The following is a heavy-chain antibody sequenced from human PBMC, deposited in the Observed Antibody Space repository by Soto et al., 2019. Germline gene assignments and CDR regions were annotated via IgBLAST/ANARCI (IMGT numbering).Heavy chain of an antibody. V-gene: IGHV1-69*13. CDR1: GGTFSSYA. J-gene: IGHJ4*02. Sequence: SVKVSCKASGGTFSSYAISWVRQAPGQGLEWMGGIIPIFGTANYAQKFQGRVTITADESTSTAYMELSSLRSEDTAVYYRARARYVWGSYRHFDYWGQGTLVTVSS. CDR3: ARARYVWGSYRHFDY. D-gene: IGHD3-16*02. CDR2: IIPIFGTA.